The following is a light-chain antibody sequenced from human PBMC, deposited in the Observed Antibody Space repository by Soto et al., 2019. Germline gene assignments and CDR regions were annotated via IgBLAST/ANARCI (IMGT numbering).Light chain of an antibody. J-gene: IGKJ4*01. CDR1: QSLSRSY. V-gene: IGKV3-20*01. Sequence: EVVLTQSPVALSVSPGERTTLSCRASQSLSRSYMAWYQQRPGQAPRLLIYGTSNRATGIPNRFSGSGSGTDFTLTISSLQPEDVATYYCQKYNSAPRTFGGGTKVEIK. CDR2: GTS. CDR3: QKYNSAPRT.